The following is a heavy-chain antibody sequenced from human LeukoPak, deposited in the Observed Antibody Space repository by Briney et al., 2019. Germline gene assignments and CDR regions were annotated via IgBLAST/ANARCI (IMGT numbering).Heavy chain of an antibody. V-gene: IGHV3-23*01. D-gene: IGHD3-22*01. J-gene: IGHJ4*02. Sequence: GGSLRLSCAASGFAFRSYAMSWVRQAPGKGLEWVSAISGSGGSTYYADSVKGRFTISRDNSKNTLYLQMNSLRAEDTAVYYCAKDHGRIANYYDSSGYCPFGYWGQGTLVTVSS. CDR3: AKDHGRIANYYDSSGYCPFGY. CDR2: ISGSGGST. CDR1: GFAFRSYA.